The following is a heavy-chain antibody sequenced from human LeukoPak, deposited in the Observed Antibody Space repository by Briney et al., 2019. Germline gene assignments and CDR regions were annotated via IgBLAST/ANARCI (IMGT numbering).Heavy chain of an antibody. D-gene: IGHD3-10*01. J-gene: IGHJ4*02. V-gene: IGHV1-18*01. Sequence: ASVKVSCKASGYTFTSYGISWVRQAPGQGLESMRWISAYNGNTNYAQKLQGRVTMTTDTSTSTAYMELRSLRSDDTAVYYCARDTRRGSYGSGCYYSDHWGQRTPVTVSS. CDR3: ARDTRRGSYGSGCYYSDH. CDR2: ISAYNGNT. CDR1: GYTFTSYG.